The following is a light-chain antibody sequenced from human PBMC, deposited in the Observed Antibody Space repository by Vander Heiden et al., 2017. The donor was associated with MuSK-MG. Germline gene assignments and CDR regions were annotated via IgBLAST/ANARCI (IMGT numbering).Light chain of an antibody. CDR1: SSNIGSYT. J-gene: IGLJ2*01. Sequence: QSVLTQPPSASGTPGPRVTISCSGSSSNIGSYTVNWYQQLPGTAPKLLIYSYNQRPSGVPDRFSGSKSGTSASLAISGLQSEDEADYYCAAWDDSLNGPVFGGGTKLTVL. CDR2: SYN. V-gene: IGLV1-44*01. CDR3: AAWDDSLNGPV.